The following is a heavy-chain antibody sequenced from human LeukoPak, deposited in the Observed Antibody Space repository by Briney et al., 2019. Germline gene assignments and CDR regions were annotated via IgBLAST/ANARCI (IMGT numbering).Heavy chain of an antibody. CDR3: ASRSSGWYFEN. CDR2: ISSSGSTI. J-gene: IGHJ4*02. D-gene: IGHD6-19*01. Sequence: PGGSLRLSCAASGFTFSSYEMNWVRQAPGKGLEWVSYISSSGSTIYYADSVKGRFTISRDNSKSTLYLQMNSLRAEDTAVYYCASRSSGWYFENWGQGTLVTVSS. CDR1: GFTFSSYE. V-gene: IGHV3-48*03.